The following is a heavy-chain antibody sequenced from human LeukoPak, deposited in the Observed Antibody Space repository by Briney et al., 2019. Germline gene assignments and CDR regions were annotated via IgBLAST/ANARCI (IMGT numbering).Heavy chain of an antibody. CDR3: ARVSSSGWDYYYYYYMDV. CDR1: GFTFSSYW. CDR2: IKRDGNEK. J-gene: IGHJ6*03. V-gene: IGHV3-7*01. Sequence: GGSLRLSCAASGFTFSSYWMNWVRQAPGKGLEWVANIKRDGNEKNYVDSVKGRFSISRDNAKNSLYLQMDSLRADDTAVYYCARVSSSGWDYYYYYYMDVWGKGTTVTVSS. D-gene: IGHD6-19*01.